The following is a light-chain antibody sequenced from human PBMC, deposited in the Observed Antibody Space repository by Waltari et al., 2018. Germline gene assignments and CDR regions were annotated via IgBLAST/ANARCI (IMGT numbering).Light chain of an antibody. CDR2: DDN. CDR3: CSYAGSYTWV. V-gene: IGLV2-23*01. CDR1: SSDVGNYNL. J-gene: IGLJ3*02. Sequence: QSALTQPASVSGSPGQSITIPCTGTSSDVGNYNLGSWYQQYPGKAPKVMIYDDNRRPSGVSDRFSGSKSGNTASLTISGVQAEDEADYYCCSYAGSYTWVFGGGTKLTVL.